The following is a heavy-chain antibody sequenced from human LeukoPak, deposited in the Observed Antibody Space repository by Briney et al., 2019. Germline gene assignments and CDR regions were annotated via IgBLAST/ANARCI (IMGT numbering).Heavy chain of an antibody. CDR3: ARDRRWTTTTVTYFDY. CDR2: ISWNSGII. V-gene: IGHV3-9*01. CDR1: GFTFDDYA. Sequence: GGSLRLSCAASGFTFDDYAMHWVRQAPGKGLEWVSGISWNSGIIDYADSVKGRFTISRDNTKNSLYLQMNTLRAEDTAVYYCARDRRWTTTTVTYFDYWGQGTLVTVSS. D-gene: IGHD4-17*01. J-gene: IGHJ4*02.